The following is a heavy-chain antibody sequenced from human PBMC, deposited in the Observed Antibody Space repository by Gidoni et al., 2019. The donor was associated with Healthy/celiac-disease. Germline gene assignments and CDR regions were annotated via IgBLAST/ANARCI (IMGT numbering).Heavy chain of an antibody. Sequence: EVQLVESGGGLVQPGGSLRLSCAASGFTFSSYWMSWVRQAPGKGLELVANIKQDGSEKYYVDSVKGRFTISRDNAKNSLYLQMNSLRAEDTAVYYCARDGGCSSTSCYTDAFDIWGQGTMVTVSS. D-gene: IGHD2-2*02. CDR1: GFTFSSYW. CDR3: ARDGGCSSTSCYTDAFDI. V-gene: IGHV3-7*01. CDR2: IKQDGSEK. J-gene: IGHJ3*02.